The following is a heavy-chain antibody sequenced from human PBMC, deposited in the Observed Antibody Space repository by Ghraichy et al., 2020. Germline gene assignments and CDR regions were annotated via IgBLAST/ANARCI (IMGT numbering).Heavy chain of an antibody. J-gene: IGHJ5*02. V-gene: IGHV3-7*03. CDR2: IKQDGSEK. CDR3: ARAGYSSGWYRDWFDP. D-gene: IGHD6-19*01. Sequence: GESLNISCAASGFTFSSYWMSWVRQAPGKGLEWVANIKQDGSEKYYVDSVKGRFTISRDNAKNSLYLQMNSLRAEDTAVYYCARAGYSSGWYRDWFDPWGQGTLVTVSS. CDR1: GFTFSSYW.